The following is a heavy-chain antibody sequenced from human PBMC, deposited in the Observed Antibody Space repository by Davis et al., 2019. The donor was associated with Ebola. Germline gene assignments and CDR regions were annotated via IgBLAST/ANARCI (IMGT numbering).Heavy chain of an antibody. CDR1: GYTFTSYD. V-gene: IGHV1-8*01. CDR2: MNPNSGNT. D-gene: IGHD2-15*01. J-gene: IGHJ3*02. CDR3: AREETYCSGCSFYSGFDAFDI. Sequence: AASVKVSCKASGYTFTSYDINWVRQATGQGLEWMGWMNPNSGNTGYAQKFQGRVTMTRNTSISTAYMELSSLRSEDTAVYYCAREETYCSGCSFYSGFDAFDIRGQGTMVTVSS.